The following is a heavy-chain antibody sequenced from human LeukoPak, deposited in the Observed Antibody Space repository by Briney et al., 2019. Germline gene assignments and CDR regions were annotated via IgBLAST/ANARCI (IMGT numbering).Heavy chain of an antibody. J-gene: IGHJ6*02. V-gene: IGHV3-30*04. CDR2: ISYDGSNK. CDR1: GFTFSSYA. CDR3: AREYYDSMMDV. Sequence: GGSLRLSRAASGFTFSSYAMHWVRQAPGKGLEWVAVISYDGSNKYYADSVKGRFTISRDNSKNTLYLQMNSLRAEDTAVYYCAREYYDSMMDVWGQGTTVTVSS. D-gene: IGHD3-3*01.